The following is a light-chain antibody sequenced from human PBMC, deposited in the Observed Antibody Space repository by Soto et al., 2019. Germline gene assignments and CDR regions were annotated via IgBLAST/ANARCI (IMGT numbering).Light chain of an antibody. J-gene: IGKJ4*01. CDR2: DAS. CDR1: QSVSSS. V-gene: IGKV3-11*01. Sequence: EIVLTQSPATLSLSPGERATLSCRASQSVSSSLAWYQQKPGQAPRLLIYDASSRATGIPARFSGSGSGTDFPLTISSLQPEDSAVYYCQQRSNWLTFGGGTKVEIK. CDR3: QQRSNWLT.